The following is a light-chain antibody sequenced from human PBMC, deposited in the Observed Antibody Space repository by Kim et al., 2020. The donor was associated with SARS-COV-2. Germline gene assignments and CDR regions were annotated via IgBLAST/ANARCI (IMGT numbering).Light chain of an antibody. J-gene: IGKJ1*01. CDR1: QSVSSSY. CDR3: QQYGSSPPWT. Sequence: SEESATLSCRASQSVSSSYLAWYQQKPGQAPSLLIYGASSRATGIPDRFSGSGSGTDFTLTISRLEPEDFAVYYCQQYGSSPPWTFGQGTKVEIK. CDR2: GAS. V-gene: IGKV3-20*01.